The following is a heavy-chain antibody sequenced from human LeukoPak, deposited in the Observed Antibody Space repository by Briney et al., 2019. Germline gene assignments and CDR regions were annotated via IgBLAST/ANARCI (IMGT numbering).Heavy chain of an antibody. CDR3: ARGPLGARFSDY. Sequence: ASVKVSCKVSGYTLTELSMHWVRQAPGKGLEWMGGFDPEDGETIYAQKFQGRVTMTRNTSISTAYMELSSLRSEDTAVYYCARGPLGARFSDYWGQGTLVTVSS. CDR1: GYTLTELS. CDR2: FDPEDGET. J-gene: IGHJ4*02. D-gene: IGHD1-26*01. V-gene: IGHV1-24*01.